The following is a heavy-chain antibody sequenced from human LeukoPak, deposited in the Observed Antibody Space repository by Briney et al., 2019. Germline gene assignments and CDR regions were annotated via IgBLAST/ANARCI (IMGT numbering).Heavy chain of an antibody. V-gene: IGHV3-53*01. CDR3: ARGGKSGYYYAY. Sequence: GGSLSLSCAASGFTFSDYYMSWIRQAPGKGLEWVSVIYSGGSTYYADSVKGRFTISRDNSKNMLYLQMNSLRAEDTAVYYCARGGKSGYYYAYWGQGTLVTVSS. J-gene: IGHJ4*02. D-gene: IGHD3-22*01. CDR1: GFTFSDYY. CDR2: IYSGGST.